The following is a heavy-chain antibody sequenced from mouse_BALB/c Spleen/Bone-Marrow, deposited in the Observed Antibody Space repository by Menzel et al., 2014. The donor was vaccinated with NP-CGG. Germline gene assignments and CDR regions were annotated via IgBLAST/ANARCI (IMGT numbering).Heavy chain of an antibody. V-gene: IGHV3-8*02. D-gene: IGHD1-1*02. CDR2: ISYSGST. CDR1: GDSITSGY. J-gene: IGHJ3*01. CDR3: ARGRAMGFAY. Sequence: EVQLQQSGPSLVKPSQTLSLTCSVTGDSITSGYWNWIRRFPGNKLEYMGYISYSGSTYYNPSLKSRISITRDTSKNQYYLQLNSVTTEDTATYYCARGRAMGFAYWGQGTLVTVSA.